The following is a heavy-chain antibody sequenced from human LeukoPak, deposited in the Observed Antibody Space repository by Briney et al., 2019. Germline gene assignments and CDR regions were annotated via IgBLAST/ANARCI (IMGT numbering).Heavy chain of an antibody. Sequence: GGSLRLSCAASGFTFSSYAMHWVRQAPGKGLEWVAVISYDGRNKYYADSVKGRFTISRDNSKNTLYLQMNSLRAEDTAVYYCARGPIGYSSGWYEIDYWGQGTLVTVSS. D-gene: IGHD6-19*01. CDR1: GFTFSSYA. CDR3: ARGPIGYSSGWYEIDY. J-gene: IGHJ4*02. V-gene: IGHV3-30*04. CDR2: ISYDGRNK.